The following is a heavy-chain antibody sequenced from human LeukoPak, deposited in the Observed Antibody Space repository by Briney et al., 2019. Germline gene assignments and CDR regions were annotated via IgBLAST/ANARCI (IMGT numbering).Heavy chain of an antibody. D-gene: IGHD6-13*01. CDR1: GFIFSSYG. V-gene: IGHV3-33*01. Sequence: GRSLRLSCAASGFIFSSYGMHWVRQAPGKGLEWVAVIWYDGSNKYYADSVKGRFTISRGNSKNTLYLQMNSLRAEDTAVYYCARELRGYSSSWYLVDYWGQGTLVTVSS. CDR3: ARELRGYSSSWYLVDY. J-gene: IGHJ4*02. CDR2: IWYDGSNK.